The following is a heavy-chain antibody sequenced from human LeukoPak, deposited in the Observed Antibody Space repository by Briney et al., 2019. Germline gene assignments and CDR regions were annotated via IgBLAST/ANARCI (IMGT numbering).Heavy chain of an antibody. D-gene: IGHD2-21*02. J-gene: IGHJ3*02. CDR2: INHSGST. Sequence: SETLSLTCAVYGGSFSGYYWSWIRQPPGKGLEWIGEINHSGSTNYNPSLKSRVTISVDTSKNQFSLKLSSVTAADTAVYYCASIARGGDCCGYAFDIWGQGTMVTVSS. CDR1: GGSFSGYY. CDR3: ASIARGGDCCGYAFDI. V-gene: IGHV4-34*01.